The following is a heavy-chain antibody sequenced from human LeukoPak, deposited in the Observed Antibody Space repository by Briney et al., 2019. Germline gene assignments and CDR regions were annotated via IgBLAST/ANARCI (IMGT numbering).Heavy chain of an antibody. D-gene: IGHD3-3*01. CDR1: GFTFSNYG. V-gene: IGHV3-66*01. J-gene: IGHJ4*02. Sequence: GGSLRLSCAASGFTFSNYGMSWVRQAPGKGLEWVSVIYSGGSTYYADSVKGRFTISRDNSKNTLYLQMNSLRAEDTAVYYCARAQFPLRFLEWLFQPFFDYWGQGTLVTVSS. CDR2: IYSGGST. CDR3: ARAQFPLRFLEWLFQPFFDY.